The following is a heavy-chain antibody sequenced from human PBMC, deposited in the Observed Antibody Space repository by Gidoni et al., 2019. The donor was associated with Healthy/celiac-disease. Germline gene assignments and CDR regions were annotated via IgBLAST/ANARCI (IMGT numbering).Heavy chain of an antibody. J-gene: IGHJ5*02. V-gene: IGHV4-38-2*01. CDR1: GYSISSGYY. Sequence: QVQLQESGPGLVKPSETLSLTCAVSGYSISSGYYWGWIRQPPGKGLEWIGSIYHSGSTYYNPSLKSRVTISVDTSKNQFSLKLSSVTAADTAVYYCARRIAAAGTVGFDPWGQGTLVTVSS. CDR3: ARRIAAAGTVGFDP. CDR2: IYHSGST. D-gene: IGHD6-13*01.